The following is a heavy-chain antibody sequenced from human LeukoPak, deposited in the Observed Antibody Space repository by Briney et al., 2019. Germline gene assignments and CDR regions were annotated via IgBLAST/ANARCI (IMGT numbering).Heavy chain of an antibody. CDR1: GFTFSSYS. Sequence: GGSLRLSCAASGFTFSSYSMNWVRQAPGKGLEWVSSISSSSSYIYYADSVKGRFTISRDNAKNSLYLQMNSLRAEDTAVYYCASGGSYGYYYYYYMDVWGKGTTVTVSS. V-gene: IGHV3-21*01. CDR3: ASGGSYGYYYYYYMDV. D-gene: IGHD5-18*01. CDR2: ISSSSSYI. J-gene: IGHJ6*03.